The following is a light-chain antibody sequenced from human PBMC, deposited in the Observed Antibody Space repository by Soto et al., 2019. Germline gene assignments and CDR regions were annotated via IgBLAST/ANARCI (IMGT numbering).Light chain of an antibody. Sequence: QAVVTQEPSFSVSPGRTVTLTCGLSSGSVSTSYYPSWYQQTPGQAPRTLIYSTNTRSSGVPDRFSGSILGNKAALTITGAQADDESDYYCVLYMGSGISVFGGGTKRHRP. V-gene: IGLV8-61*01. J-gene: IGLJ2*01. CDR2: STN. CDR3: VLYMGSGISV. CDR1: SGSVSTSYY.